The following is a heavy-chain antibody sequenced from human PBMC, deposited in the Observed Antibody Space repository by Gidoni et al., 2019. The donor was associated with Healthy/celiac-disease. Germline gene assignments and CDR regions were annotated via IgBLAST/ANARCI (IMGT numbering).Heavy chain of an antibody. CDR1: GGSFSGYY. CDR3: ARGAGSYYRAYYFDY. CDR2: INHSGST. D-gene: IGHD3-10*01. Sequence: VQLQQWGAGLLKPSETLSLTCAVYGGSFSGYYSSWIRQPPGKGLEWIGEINHSGSTNYNPSLKSRVTISVDTSKNQFSLKLSSVTAADTAVYYCARGAGSYYRAYYFDYWGQGTLVTVSS. J-gene: IGHJ4*02. V-gene: IGHV4-34*01.